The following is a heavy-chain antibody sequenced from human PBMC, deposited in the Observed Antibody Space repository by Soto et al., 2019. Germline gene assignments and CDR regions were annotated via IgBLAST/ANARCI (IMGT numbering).Heavy chain of an antibody. CDR3: ARESRATKMQLPKYGKLDF. CDR1: GFNFISYA. CDR2: ISNSGGST. V-gene: IGHV3-23*01. Sequence: EFQLLESGGGLVQPGGSLRLSCAASGFNFISYAMTWVRQAPGKGLEWVSVISNSGGSTFYADSVKGRFTISKDNSKKTLSLQMNSLRSEDTAIYYCARESRATKMQLPKYGKLDFWGQGTLVTVSS. D-gene: IGHD1-1*01. J-gene: IGHJ4*02.